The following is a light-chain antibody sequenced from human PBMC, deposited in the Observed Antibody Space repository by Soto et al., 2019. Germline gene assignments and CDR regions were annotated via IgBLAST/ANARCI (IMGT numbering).Light chain of an antibody. V-gene: IGKV1-5*03. CDR3: QQFNNYWT. J-gene: IGKJ1*01. CDR2: KAS. CDR1: QSISNY. Sequence: DIRMTQSPSTLSASVGDRVTITCRAGQSISNYLAWYQQKPGKAPKLLIYKASSLESGVPSRFSGSGSGTEFTLTISSLQPDDFATYYCQQFNNYWTFGQGTKVEIK.